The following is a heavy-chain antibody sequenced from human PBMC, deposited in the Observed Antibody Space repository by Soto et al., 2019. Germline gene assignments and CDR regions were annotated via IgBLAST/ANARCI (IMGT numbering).Heavy chain of an antibody. CDR2: INPDTGDS. V-gene: IGHV1-2*02. D-gene: IGHD4-17*01. J-gene: IGHJ4*02. CDR3: ARVRYGDFSFQY. Sequence: ASVNVSFKSSGYTFTTFHLHWVRLAPGQGLEWMGWINPDTGDSEYGQKFQGRVTLTRDTSMTTAYMELSSLTSDDTAIYFCARVRYGDFSFQYWGQGTPVTVSS. CDR1: GYTFTTFH.